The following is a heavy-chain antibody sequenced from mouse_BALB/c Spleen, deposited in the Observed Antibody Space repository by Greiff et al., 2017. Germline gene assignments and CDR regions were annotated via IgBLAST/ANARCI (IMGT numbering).Heavy chain of an antibody. CDR2: ISYDGSN. J-gene: IGHJ4*01. Sequence: EVKLQESGPGLVKPSQSLSLTCSVTGYSITSGYYWNWIRQFPGNKLEWMGYISYDGSNNYNPSLKNRISITRDTSKNQFFLKLNSVTTEDTATYYCARRGLRRGGAMDYWGQGTSVTVSS. D-gene: IGHD2-4*01. CDR3: ARRGLRRGGAMDY. V-gene: IGHV3-6*02. CDR1: GYSITSGYY.